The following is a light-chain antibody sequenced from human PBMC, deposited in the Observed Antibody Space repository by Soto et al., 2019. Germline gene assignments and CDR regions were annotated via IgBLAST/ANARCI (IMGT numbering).Light chain of an antibody. CDR1: QSVRTY. V-gene: IGKV1-39*01. J-gene: IGKJ1*01. CDR3: QKSYSTPWT. Sequence: DIQMTQSPSSLSASVGDRVTIACRASQSVRTYLNWYQQKPGKAPNLLIYGVSTLHSGVPSRFSGTGSGTDFTLTISSLQPEEFASYYCQKSYSTPWTVGPGTKVDI. CDR2: GVS.